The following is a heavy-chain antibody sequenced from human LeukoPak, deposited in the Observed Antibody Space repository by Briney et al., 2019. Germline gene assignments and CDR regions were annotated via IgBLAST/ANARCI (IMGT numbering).Heavy chain of an antibody. CDR2: FHHTGST. CDR1: GGSITAFY. J-gene: IGHJ4*02. D-gene: IGHD3-22*01. Sequence: SETLSLTCTVSGGSITAFYWSWIRQPPGKGPEWIGYFHHTGSTNYNPSLKSRVTISLDTSKNQLSLKLRSVTAADTAMYYCARAVVLYYDGSGYSTRFDYWGQGTLVTVSS. CDR3: ARAVVLYYDGSGYSTRFDY. V-gene: IGHV4-59*01.